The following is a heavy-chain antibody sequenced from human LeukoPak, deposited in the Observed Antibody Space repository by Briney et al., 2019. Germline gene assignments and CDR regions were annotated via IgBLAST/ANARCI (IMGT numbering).Heavy chain of an antibody. J-gene: IGHJ4*02. CDR3: ARGAIDIVVVVAATFFDY. D-gene: IGHD2-15*01. CDR2: ISAYNGNT. CDR1: GYTFTSYG. V-gene: IGHV1-18*01. Sequence: ASVKVSCKASGYTFTSYGISWVRQAPGQGFEWMGWISAYNGNTNYAQKLRGRVTMTTDTSTSTAYMELRSLRSDDTAVYYCARGAIDIVVVVAATFFDYWGQGTLVTVSS.